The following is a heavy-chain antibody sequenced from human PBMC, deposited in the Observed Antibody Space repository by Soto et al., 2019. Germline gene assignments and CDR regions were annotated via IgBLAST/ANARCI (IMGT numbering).Heavy chain of an antibody. CDR2: ISGSGAGT. V-gene: IGHV3-23*01. CDR1: GFTFSDYA. CDR3: AKDLRNLLSTGWYGVSH. Sequence: EVQLLESGGGLVQPGGSLRLSCAASGFTFSDYAMSWVRQAPGKGLESVSGISGSGAGTYYADSVKGRFTISRDNSKNTLYLQMNSPRDEDTAVYYCAKDLRNLLSTGWYGVSHWGQGTLVTVSS. D-gene: IGHD6-19*01. J-gene: IGHJ4*02.